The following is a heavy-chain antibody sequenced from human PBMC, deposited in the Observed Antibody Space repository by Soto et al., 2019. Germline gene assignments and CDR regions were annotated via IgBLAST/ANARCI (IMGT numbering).Heavy chain of an antibody. Sequence: NPSETLSLTCTVSGGSISSSSYYWGRIRQPPGKGLEWIGSIYYSGSTYYNPSLKSRVTISVDTSKNQFSLKLSSVTAADTAVYYCAMVAMYYYDSSFQQNHAFDIWGQGAMVTVSS. CDR2: IYYSGST. D-gene: IGHD3-22*01. CDR1: GGSISSSSYY. J-gene: IGHJ3*02. V-gene: IGHV4-39*01. CDR3: AMVAMYYYDSSFQQNHAFDI.